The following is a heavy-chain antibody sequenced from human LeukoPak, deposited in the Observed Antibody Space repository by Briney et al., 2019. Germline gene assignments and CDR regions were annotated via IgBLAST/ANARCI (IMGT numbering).Heavy chain of an antibody. CDR3: AKLTTYYYYYGMDV. V-gene: IGHV4-34*01. CDR2: INHSGST. D-gene: IGHD4/OR15-4a*01. CDR1: GGSFSGYY. J-gene: IGHJ6*02. Sequence: ASETLSLNCAVYGGSFSGYYWSWIRQPPGKGLEWIGEINHSGSTNYNPSLKSRVTISVDTSKNQFSLKLSSVTAADTAVYYCAKLTTYYYYYGMDVWGQGTTVTVSS.